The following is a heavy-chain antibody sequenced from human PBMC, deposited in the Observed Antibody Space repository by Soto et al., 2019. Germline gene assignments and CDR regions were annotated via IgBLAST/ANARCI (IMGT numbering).Heavy chain of an antibody. Sequence: QITLNESGPTVVRPTETLTLTCRFSGFSLTTSGVGVGWIRQSPGKAPEWLALIYWDDDKRYSASLKSRLTITKDTSKNQVVLIVSDLDPTDTATYYCAHRVLCTVFGLVTTTAIFFDFWGPGTPVAVSS. CDR2: IYWDDDK. CDR1: GFSLTTSGVG. V-gene: IGHV2-5*02. D-gene: IGHD3-3*01. J-gene: IGHJ4*02. CDR3: AHRVLCTVFGLVTTTAIFFDF.